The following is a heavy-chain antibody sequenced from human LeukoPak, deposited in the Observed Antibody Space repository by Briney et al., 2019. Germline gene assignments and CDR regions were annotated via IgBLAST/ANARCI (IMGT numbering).Heavy chain of an antibody. Sequence: PGRSLRLSCAASGFTLSSYDMNWVRQAPGKGLEWVADIRYDGNNKYYSDSVKGRFTISRDNSKNTLYLQMNSLRAEDTAIYYCARDRASPDYSDRTPYFDSWGQGTLVTVSS. V-gene: IGHV3-33*01. D-gene: IGHD3-22*01. CDR1: GFTLSSYD. CDR3: ARDRASPDYSDRTPYFDS. CDR2: IRYDGNNK. J-gene: IGHJ4*02.